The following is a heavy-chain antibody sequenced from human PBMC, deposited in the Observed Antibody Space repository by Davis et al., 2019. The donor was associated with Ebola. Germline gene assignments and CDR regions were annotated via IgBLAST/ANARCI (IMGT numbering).Heavy chain of an antibody. D-gene: IGHD3-10*01. CDR3: ARVKGELWFGEFDP. J-gene: IGHJ5*02. Sequence: GGSLRLSCAASGFTFSSYAMHWVRQAPGKGLEWVAVISYDGSNKYYADSVKGRFTISRDNSKNTLYLQMNSLRAEDTAVYYCARVKGELWFGEFDPWGQGTLVTVSS. V-gene: IGHV3-30*14. CDR1: GFTFSSYA. CDR2: ISYDGSNK.